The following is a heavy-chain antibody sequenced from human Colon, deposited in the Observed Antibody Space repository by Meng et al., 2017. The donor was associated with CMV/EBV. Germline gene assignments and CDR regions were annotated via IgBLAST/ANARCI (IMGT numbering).Heavy chain of an antibody. V-gene: IGHV1-46*01. CDR1: GYTLSSHY. CDR2: INPLGGST. D-gene: IGHD2-8*01. Sequence: SVNVSCKASGYTLSSHYMHWVRQAPGQGLEWMGLINPLGGSTIYAQKFQGRVTMTRDTSTGTVYLELSSLRSEDTAVYYCARGGYCTNAICYYFDYWGQGSLLTVSS. J-gene: IGHJ4*02. CDR3: ARGGYCTNAICYYFDY.